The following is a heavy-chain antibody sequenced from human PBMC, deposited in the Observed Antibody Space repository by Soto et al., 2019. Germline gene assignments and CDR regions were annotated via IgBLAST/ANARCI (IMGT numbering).Heavy chain of an antibody. Sequence: SETLSLTCAVSGGSFNANFWSWVRQPPGKGLEWVGEVNHDGRTNYNPSLKSRVAISADTSKNQFSLRLTSVAAADTAVYYCASARWDYWGLGTLVTVSS. V-gene: IGHV4-34*01. J-gene: IGHJ4*02. CDR3: ASARWDY. CDR2: VNHDGRT. D-gene: IGHD6-13*01. CDR1: GGSFNANF.